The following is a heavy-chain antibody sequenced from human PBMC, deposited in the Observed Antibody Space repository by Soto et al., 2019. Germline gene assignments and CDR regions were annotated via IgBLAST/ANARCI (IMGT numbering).Heavy chain of an antibody. CDR1: GFTFSSYS. CDR2: ISSSSSTI. V-gene: IGHV3-48*01. J-gene: IGHJ4*02. CDR3: VRDFDGIVPPIDLFDY. Sequence: GGSLRLSCAASGFTFSSYSMNWVRQAPGKGLEWISYISSSSSTIYYADSVKGRFTISRDNAKNSLYLQMNSLRAEDTAVYYCVRDFDGIVPPIDLFDYWGQGSSVIVSS. D-gene: IGHD1-26*01.